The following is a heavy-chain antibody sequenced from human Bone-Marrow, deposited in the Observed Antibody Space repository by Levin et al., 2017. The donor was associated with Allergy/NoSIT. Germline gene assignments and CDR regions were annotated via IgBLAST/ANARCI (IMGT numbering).Heavy chain of an antibody. Sequence: SETLSLICTVSGGSINRGDYYWTWIRQYPGTGLEWLGYMYNSGSTYYSPSLRSRVAISVDTSKNQFSLHLTSVTAADTAVYFCARGGMATISWDIWGQGTLVTVSS. J-gene: IGHJ4*02. CDR1: GGSINRGDYY. CDR2: MYNSGST. D-gene: IGHD5-24*01. CDR3: ARGGMATISWDI. V-gene: IGHV4-31*03.